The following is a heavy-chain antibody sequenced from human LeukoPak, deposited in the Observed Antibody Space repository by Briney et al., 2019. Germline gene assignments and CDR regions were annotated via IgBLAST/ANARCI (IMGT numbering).Heavy chain of an antibody. V-gene: IGHV1-46*01. CDR1: GYTFINYF. D-gene: IGHD5-24*01. CDR3: AREGDGYKNFDY. CDR2: INPRSGST. Sequence: ASVKVSCTTSGYTFINYFIHWVRQAPGQGLEWMGVINPRSGSTTYAQKFQGRVTMTRDTSTSTVYVELSSLRSEDTVVYYCAREGDGYKNFDYWGQGTLVTVSS. J-gene: IGHJ4*02.